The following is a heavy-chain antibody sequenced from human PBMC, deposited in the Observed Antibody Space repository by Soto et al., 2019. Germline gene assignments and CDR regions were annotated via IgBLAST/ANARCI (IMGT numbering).Heavy chain of an antibody. D-gene: IGHD6-25*01. V-gene: IGHV3-30-3*01. Sequence: PGGSLRLSCAASGFTFSSYAMHWVRQAPGKGLEWVAVISYDGSNKYYADSVKGRFTISRDNSKNTLYLQMNSLRAEDTAVYYCARDYSSGYGMDVWGQGTTVTVSS. CDR1: GFTFSSYA. CDR2: ISYDGSNK. CDR3: ARDYSSGYGMDV. J-gene: IGHJ6*02.